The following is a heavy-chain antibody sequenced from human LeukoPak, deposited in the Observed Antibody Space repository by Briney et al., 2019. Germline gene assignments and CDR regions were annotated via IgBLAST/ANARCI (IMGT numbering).Heavy chain of an antibody. V-gene: IGHV1-18*01. J-gene: IGHJ6*03. CDR1: GYTFTSYG. D-gene: IGHD3-10*01. CDR3: ARRAPGDYYYYYMDV. CDR2: INPNSGGT. Sequence: ASVKVSCKASGYTFTSYGISWVRQAPGQGLEWMGWINPNSGGTNYAQKLQGRVTMTTDTSTSTAYMELRSLRSDDTAVYYCARRAPGDYYYYYMDVWGKGTTVTVSS.